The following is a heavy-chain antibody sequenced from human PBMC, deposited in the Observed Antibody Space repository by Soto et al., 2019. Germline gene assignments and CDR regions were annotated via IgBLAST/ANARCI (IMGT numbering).Heavy chain of an antibody. D-gene: IGHD2-2*01. CDR1: GCSFTDFY. V-gene: IGHV1-2*02. J-gene: IGHJ5*02. CDR3: ARGGLGYCSSTSCYHWFDP. CDR2: IDPNSGGT. Sequence: GASVKVSCKASGCSFTDFYMYWVRQAPGQGLEWMGWIDPNSGGTNYAQKFQGRVTMTRDTSISTAYMELSRLRSDDTAVYYCARGGLGYCSSTSCYHWFDPWGQGTLVTVSS.